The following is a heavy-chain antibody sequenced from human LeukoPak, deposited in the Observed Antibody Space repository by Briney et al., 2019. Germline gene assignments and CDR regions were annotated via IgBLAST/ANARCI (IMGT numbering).Heavy chain of an antibody. J-gene: IGHJ4*02. CDR3: AKGVAGIAVAGTPHDY. D-gene: IGHD6-19*01. CDR2: ISYDGSNK. Sequence: GGSLRLSCAASGFTFRSYGMHWVRQAPGKGLEWVAVISYDGSNKYYADSVKGRFTISRDNSKNTLYLQMNSLRAEDTAVYYCAKGVAGIAVAGTPHDYWGQGTLVTVSS. CDR1: GFTFRSYG. V-gene: IGHV3-30*18.